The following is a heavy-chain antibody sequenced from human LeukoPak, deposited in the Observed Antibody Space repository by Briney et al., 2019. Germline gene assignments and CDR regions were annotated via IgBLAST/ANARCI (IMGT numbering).Heavy chain of an antibody. D-gene: IGHD1-1*01. J-gene: IGHJ4*02. V-gene: IGHV4-38-2*02. CDR1: GYSSSSGYY. CDR2: IYHSGST. CDR3: ARTEPSGTTSH. Sequence: PSETLSLTCTVSGYSSSSGYYWGWIRQPPGKGLEWIGSIYHSGSTYYNPSLKSRVTISVDTSKNQFSLSLRSMTAADTAVYYCARTEPSGTTSHWGQGTLVTVSS.